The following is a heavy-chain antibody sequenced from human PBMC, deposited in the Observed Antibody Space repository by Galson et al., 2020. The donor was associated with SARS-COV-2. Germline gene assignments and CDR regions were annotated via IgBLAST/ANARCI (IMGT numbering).Heavy chain of an antibody. CDR2: IFFAGSWK. CDR3: ARDGQSSRGWAFEY. V-gene: IGHV3-33*01. Sequence: HAGGSLRLSCPPSRFPFSDDPMHWARQAPVKRLEWVAHIFFAGSWKYYGDSVRGRFTISRDSTKNTVDLEMNNLRVDDTAVYYCARDGQSSRGWAFEYWGQGTLRTVSS. CDR1: RFPFSDDP. J-gene: IGHJ4*02. D-gene: IGHD6-19*01.